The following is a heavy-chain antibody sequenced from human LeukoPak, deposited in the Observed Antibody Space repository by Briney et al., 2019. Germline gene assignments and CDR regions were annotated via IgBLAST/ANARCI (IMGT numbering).Heavy chain of an antibody. CDR3: ATKALGYCSGGSCYWGQYYFDY. Sequence: SETLSLTCTVSGGSISSSSDYWGWIRQAPGKGLEWIGSIYYHENTYYNSSLKSRVTISVDTSKNQFSLKLSSVTAADTAVYYCATKALGYCSGGSCYWGQYYFDYWGQGTLVTVSS. CDR2: IYYHENT. D-gene: IGHD2-15*01. J-gene: IGHJ4*02. V-gene: IGHV4-39*07. CDR1: GGSISSSSDY.